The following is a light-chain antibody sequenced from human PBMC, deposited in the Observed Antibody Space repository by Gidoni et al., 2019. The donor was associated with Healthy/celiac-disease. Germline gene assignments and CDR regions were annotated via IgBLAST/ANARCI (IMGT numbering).Light chain of an antibody. V-gene: IGKV1-39*01. CDR3: QQSYSTPRIT. J-gene: IGKJ5*01. CDR1: QSISSY. CDR2: AAS. Sequence: DIQMTQSPSSLSASVGDRVTITCRASQSISSYLNWYQQKPGKAPKLLIYAASSLQSGVPSRFSGSGSGTDFTLNISSLQPEDFATYYCQQSYSTPRITSGQGPRLEIK.